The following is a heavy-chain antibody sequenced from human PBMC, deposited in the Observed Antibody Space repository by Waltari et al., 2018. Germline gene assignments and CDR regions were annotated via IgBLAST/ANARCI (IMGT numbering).Heavy chain of an antibody. Sequence: QLQLQESGPGLVKPSETLSLTCTVSGGSISSSSYYWGWIRQPPGKGLEWIGSIYNSGSNYYNPSVRSRVTISVDTSNIYFSLKLRSVTAADTAVYYCASRGYSYGFYYYGMDVWGQGTTVTVSS. CDR3: ASRGYSYGFYYYGMDV. CDR1: GGSISSSSYY. CDR2: IYNSGSN. D-gene: IGHD5-18*01. V-gene: IGHV4-39*01. J-gene: IGHJ6*02.